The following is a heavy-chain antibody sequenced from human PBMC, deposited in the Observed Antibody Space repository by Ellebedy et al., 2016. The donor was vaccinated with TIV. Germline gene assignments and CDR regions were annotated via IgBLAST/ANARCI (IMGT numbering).Heavy chain of an antibody. CDR1: GYTFTRYG. CDR3: ARSRLGGGHWYFDF. V-gene: IGHV1-18*01. J-gene: IGHJ2*01. CDR2: IAVYNGHT. D-gene: IGHD3-10*01. Sequence: ASVKVFCXVSGYTFTRYGMSWVRQAPGQGLEWMGWIAVYNGHTKYAQKFQDRVVMTTETATSPVYMELRSLRSDDTAVYYCARSRLGGGHWYFDFWGRGTLVTVSS.